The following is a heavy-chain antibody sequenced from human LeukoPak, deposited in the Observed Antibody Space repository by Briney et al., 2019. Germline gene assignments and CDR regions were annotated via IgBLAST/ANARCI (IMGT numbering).Heavy chain of an antibody. D-gene: IGHD2-8*02. CDR1: GGSISSGDYY. Sequence: SETLSLTCTVPGGSISSGDYYWSWIRQPPGKGLEWIGYIYYSGSTYYNPSPKSRVTISVDTSKNQFSLKLSSVTAADTAVYYCAREDIVLGMDVWGQGTTVTVSS. CDR2: IYYSGST. V-gene: IGHV4-30-4*01. J-gene: IGHJ6*02. CDR3: AREDIVLGMDV.